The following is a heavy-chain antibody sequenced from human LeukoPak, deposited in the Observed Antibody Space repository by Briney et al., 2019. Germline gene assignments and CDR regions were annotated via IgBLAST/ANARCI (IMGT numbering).Heavy chain of an antibody. CDR3: AKDNGRGYYYYYMDV. V-gene: IGHV3-30*18. J-gene: IGHJ6*03. CDR1: GFTFSSYG. CDR2: ISYGGSNK. Sequence: GGSLRLSCAASGFTFSSYGMHWVRQAPGKGLEWVAVISYGGSNKYYADSVKGRFTISRDNSKNTLYLQMNSLRAEDMALYYCAKDNGRGYYYYYMDVWGKGTTVAVSS. D-gene: IGHD1-14*01.